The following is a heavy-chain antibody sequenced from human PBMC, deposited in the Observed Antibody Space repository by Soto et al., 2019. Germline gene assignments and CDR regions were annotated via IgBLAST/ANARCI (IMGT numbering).Heavy chain of an antibody. CDR1: GFTFSSYA. V-gene: IGHV3-23*01. Sequence: EVQLLESGGGLVQPGGSLRPSCAASGFTFSSYAMSWVRQAPGKGLEWVSAISGSAISTYYADSVKGRFTISRDNSKNTLYLQMNSLRAEDTAAYYCAKEVGYSSGWSEFDYWGQGTLVTVSS. CDR2: ISGSAIST. D-gene: IGHD6-19*01. CDR3: AKEVGYSSGWSEFDY. J-gene: IGHJ4*02.